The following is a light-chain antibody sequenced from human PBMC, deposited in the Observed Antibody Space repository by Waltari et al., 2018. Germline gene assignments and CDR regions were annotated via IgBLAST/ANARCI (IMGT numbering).Light chain of an antibody. Sequence: QSVLTQSPSASGTPGQRVPISCSGSSPHIGATSGYWYQQFPGTAPRLLIYRSYQRPSGVPDRFSGSKSGTSASLAISGLRSEDEADYYCATWDDSLNAWVFGGGTRLTAL. J-gene: IGLJ3*02. CDR2: RSY. CDR3: ATWDDSLNAWV. CDR1: SPHIGATS. V-gene: IGLV1-47*01.